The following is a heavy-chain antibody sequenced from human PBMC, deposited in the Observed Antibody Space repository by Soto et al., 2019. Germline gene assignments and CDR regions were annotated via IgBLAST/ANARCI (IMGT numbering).Heavy chain of an antibody. V-gene: IGHV4-31*03. CDR2: ISDNGRP. CDR3: ARNDSGSKNFVY. D-gene: IGHD3-10*01. J-gene: IGHJ4*02. CDR1: DGSISSGGYY. Sequence: SETLSLTCSVSDGSISSGGYYWSWIRLHPGKGLEWIGYISDNGRPYYNPSLKSRATISEDRSKNQFSLRLRSVTAADTAVYYCARNDSGSKNFVYWGQGTLVTVSS.